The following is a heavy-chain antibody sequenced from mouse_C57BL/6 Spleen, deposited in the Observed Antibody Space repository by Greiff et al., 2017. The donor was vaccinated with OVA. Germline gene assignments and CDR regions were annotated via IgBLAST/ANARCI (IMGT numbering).Heavy chain of an antibody. V-gene: IGHV1-64*01. Sequence: QFQLQQPGAELVKPGASVKLSCKASGYTFTSYWMHWVKQRPGQGLAWIGMIHPNSGSTTYNEQFKSKATLPVEKSSSTAYMQLSSLTSEDSAVYYCARQLYFSSLSSFAYWGQGTLVTVSA. D-gene: IGHD2-5*01. CDR2: IHPNSGST. CDR1: GYTFTSYW. CDR3: ARQLYFSSLSSFAY. J-gene: IGHJ3*01.